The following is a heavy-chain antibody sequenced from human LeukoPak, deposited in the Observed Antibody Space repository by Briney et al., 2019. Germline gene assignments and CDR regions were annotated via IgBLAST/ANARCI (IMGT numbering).Heavy chain of an antibody. V-gene: IGHV4-59*01. D-gene: IGHD2-15*01. CDR1: GGSISSYY. Sequence: SETLSLTCTVSGGSISSYYWSWIRQPPGKGLEWIGYIYYSGSTNYNPSLKSRVTISVDTSKNQFSLKLSSVTAADTAVYYCARDQDWWFDPWGQGTLVTVSS. CDR2: IYYSGST. CDR3: ARDQDWWFDP. J-gene: IGHJ5*02.